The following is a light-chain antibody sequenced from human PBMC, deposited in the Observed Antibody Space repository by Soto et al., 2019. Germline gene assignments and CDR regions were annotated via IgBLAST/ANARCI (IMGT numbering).Light chain of an antibody. CDR1: SSDVGGYKF. V-gene: IGLV2-14*01. Sequence: QSALTQPASVSGSPGQSITIFCTGTSSDVGGYKFVSWYQQHPGKAPKLMIYEVTDRPSGVSDRFSGSKSGNTASLTISGLQAEDEADYYCSSYSYTNTLVFGGGTTVTVL. CDR2: EVT. J-gene: IGLJ2*01. CDR3: SSYSYTNTLV.